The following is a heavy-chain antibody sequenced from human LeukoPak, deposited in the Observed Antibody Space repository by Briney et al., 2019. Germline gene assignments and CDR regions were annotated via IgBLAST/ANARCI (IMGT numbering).Heavy chain of an antibody. CDR2: ISSSSSTI. D-gene: IGHD1-26*01. CDR1: GFTFSSYS. Sequence: GGSLRPSCAASGFTFSSYSMNWVRQAPGKGLEWVSYISSSSSTIYYADSVKGRFTISRDNAKNSLYLQMNSLRAEDTAVYYCARPSEISGSYFEAFDIWGQGTMVTVSS. V-gene: IGHV3-48*01. J-gene: IGHJ3*02. CDR3: ARPSEISGSYFEAFDI.